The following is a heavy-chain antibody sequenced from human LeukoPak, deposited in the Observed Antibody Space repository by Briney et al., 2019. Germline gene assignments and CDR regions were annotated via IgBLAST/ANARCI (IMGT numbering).Heavy chain of an antibody. V-gene: IGHV3-23*01. CDR2: ISGSGDII. CDR1: GFTFSSYA. J-gene: IGHJ4*02. Sequence: GGSLRLSCAASGFTFSSYAMTCVRQAPGKGQEWGSTISGSGDIIYYADSVKGRFTISRDNSKNTLYLQMNSLRAEDTAVHYCAKDWDYDILTGYYNCWGQGTLVTVSS. CDR3: AKDWDYDILTGYYNC. D-gene: IGHD3-9*01.